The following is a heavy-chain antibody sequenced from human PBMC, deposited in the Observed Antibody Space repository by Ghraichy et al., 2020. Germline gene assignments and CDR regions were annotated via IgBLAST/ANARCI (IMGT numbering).Heavy chain of an antibody. CDR1: GFTFSNYE. CDR3: ARDRGGYYDNSGYYDY. V-gene: IGHV3-48*03. CDR2: ISSSGGTV. Sequence: GGSLRLSCAASGFTFSNYEMNWVRQVPGKGLEWVSYISSSGGTVYYAYSVKGRFTISRDNAKNSLYLQMNSLRAEDTAVYYCARDRGGYYDNSGYYDYWGLGTLVTVSS. J-gene: IGHJ4*02. D-gene: IGHD3-22*01.